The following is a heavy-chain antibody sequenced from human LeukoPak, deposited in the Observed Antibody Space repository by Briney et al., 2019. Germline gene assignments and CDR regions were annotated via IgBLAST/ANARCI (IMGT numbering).Heavy chain of an antibody. CDR3: ARASSYSSSWYMGEYFQH. V-gene: IGHV1-8*01. CDR1: GYTFTSYD. Sequence: ASVKVSCKASGYTFTSYDINWVRQATGQGLEWMGWMNPNSDNTGYAQKFQGRVTMTRNTSISTAYMELSSLRSEDTAVYYCARASSYSSSWYMGEYFQHWGQGTLVTVSS. J-gene: IGHJ1*01. CDR2: MNPNSDNT. D-gene: IGHD6-13*01.